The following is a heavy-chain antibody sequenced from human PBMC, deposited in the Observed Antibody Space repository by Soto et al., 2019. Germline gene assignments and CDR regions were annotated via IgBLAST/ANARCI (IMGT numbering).Heavy chain of an antibody. D-gene: IGHD3-22*01. V-gene: IGHV2-5*01. Sequence: QITLKESGPTLVKPTQTLTLTCTFSGFSLSTSGVGVGWMRQPPGKALEWLALIYWTDDRRYSPSLERRLTIAKDTAKNQVVLTMTNMDPVDTATYYCVHTYYYDSSGYYYQYYYGRDVWGQGTTVTVS. CDR3: VHTYYYDSSGYYYQYYYGRDV. CDR2: IYWTDDR. CDR1: GFSLSTSGVG. J-gene: IGHJ6*02.